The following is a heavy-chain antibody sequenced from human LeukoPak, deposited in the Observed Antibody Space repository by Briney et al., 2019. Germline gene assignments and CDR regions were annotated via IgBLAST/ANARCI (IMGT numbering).Heavy chain of an antibody. CDR3: ARENPSGYYNRPIDY. J-gene: IGHJ4*02. D-gene: IGHD3-22*01. V-gene: IGHV4-59*01. CDR1: GGSFSSYY. Sequence: SETLSLTCTVSGGSFSSYYWNWIRQPPGKGLEWIGYIYYSGNTNYNPSLKSRVTISVDTSKNQFSLKLSSVTAADTAIYYCARENPSGYYNRPIDYWGQGTLVTVSS. CDR2: IYYSGNT.